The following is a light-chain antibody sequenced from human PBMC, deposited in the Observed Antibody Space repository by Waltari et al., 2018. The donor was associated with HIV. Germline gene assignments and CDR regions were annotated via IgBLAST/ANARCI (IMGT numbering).Light chain of an antibody. CDR3: TSYAGINPVA. V-gene: IGLV2-8*01. J-gene: IGLJ2*01. CDR1: SSDVGRYDY. CDR2: EVN. Sequence: QSALTQPPSASGSPGQSVTISCTGTSSDVGRYDYVSWYQQHPGKAPNLLIYEVNTRPSGVPDRFSGSKSGNTASLTVSGLQAEDEAEYSCTSYAGINPVAFGGGTKLTVL.